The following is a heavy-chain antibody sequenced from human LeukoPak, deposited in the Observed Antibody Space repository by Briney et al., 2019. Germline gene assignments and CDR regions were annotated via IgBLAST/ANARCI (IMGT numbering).Heavy chain of an antibody. CDR3: AREYYYDGSGSYGFDI. D-gene: IGHD3-22*01. Sequence: GGSLRLSCAASGFTFSSYSVNWVRQAPGKGLEWVSSISSSSGYIYYADSVKGRFTISRDNAKSSLYLQMKGLRAEDTAVYYCAREYYYDGSGSYGFDIRGQGTMVTVSS. V-gene: IGHV3-21*01. CDR1: GFTFSSYS. J-gene: IGHJ3*02. CDR2: ISSSSGYI.